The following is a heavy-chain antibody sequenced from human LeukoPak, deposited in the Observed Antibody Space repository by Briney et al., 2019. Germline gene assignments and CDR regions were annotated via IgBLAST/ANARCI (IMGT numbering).Heavy chain of an antibody. D-gene: IGHD3-3*01. Sequence: GGALRLSCACSGCTVSNNYMNGVRQAPGKGLEWVSIIYSGNTTYHAESVKGRFTISSDNSRNTLHLQMNSMRAEDTAVYYCARGDFWSDYYTAWGQETLVTVSS. CDR2: IYSGNTT. V-gene: IGHV3-66*01. J-gene: IGHJ5*02. CDR1: GCTVSNNY. CDR3: ARGDFWSDYYTA.